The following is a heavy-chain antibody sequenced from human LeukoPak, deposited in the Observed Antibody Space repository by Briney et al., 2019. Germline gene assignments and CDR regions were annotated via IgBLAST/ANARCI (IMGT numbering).Heavy chain of an antibody. V-gene: IGHV3-43*02. Sequence: GGSLRLSCAASGFTFDDYAMHWVRQAPGKGLEWVSLISGDGGSTYYADSVKGRFTISRDNSKNTLYLQMNSLRAEDTAVYYCARGGYHIDYWGQGTLVTVSS. CDR2: ISGDGGST. CDR1: GFTFDDYA. D-gene: IGHD2-2*01. CDR3: ARGGYHIDY. J-gene: IGHJ4*02.